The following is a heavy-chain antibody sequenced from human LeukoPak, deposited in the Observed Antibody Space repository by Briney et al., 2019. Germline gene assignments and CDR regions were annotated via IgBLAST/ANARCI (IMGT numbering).Heavy chain of an antibody. V-gene: IGHV1-18*04. J-gene: IGHJ4*02. CDR2: ISAYNGNT. CDR3: ARYSSGWYWGSIDFDY. CDR1: GYTFADYY. Sequence: ASVKVSCKASGYTFADYYIHWVRQAPGQGLEWMGWISAYNGNTNYAQKLQGRVTMTTDTSTSTAYMELRSLRSDDTAVYYCARYSSGWYWGSIDFDYWGQGTLVTVSS. D-gene: IGHD6-19*01.